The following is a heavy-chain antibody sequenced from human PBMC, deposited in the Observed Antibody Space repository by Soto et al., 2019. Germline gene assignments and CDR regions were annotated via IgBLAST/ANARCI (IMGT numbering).Heavy chain of an antibody. J-gene: IGHJ5*02. CDR1: GGSISSGDYY. Sequence: SETLSLTCSVSGGSISSGDYYWIWIRQPPGKGLEWIGYIYYSGSTYYNPSLKSRVTISVDTSKNQFSLKLSSVTAADTAVYYCAREVMVYAISAWFDPWGQGTLVTVSS. CDR2: IYYSGST. V-gene: IGHV4-30-4*01. CDR3: AREVMVYAISAWFDP. D-gene: IGHD2-8*01.